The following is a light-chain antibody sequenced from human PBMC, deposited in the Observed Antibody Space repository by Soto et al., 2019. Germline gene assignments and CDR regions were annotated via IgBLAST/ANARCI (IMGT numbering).Light chain of an antibody. J-gene: IGLJ1*01. CDR3: TSFTTSKTYI. CDR1: SSDIGSYDR. V-gene: IGLV2-18*02. CDR2: EVT. Sequence: QPLLTQPPPVSGSPGQSVTISCTGTSSDIGSYDRVSWYQQPPGTAPRLMIYEVTNRPSGVPDRFSGSKSGNTASLTISGLQPEDETDYYCTSFTTSKTYIFGTGTKVTVL.